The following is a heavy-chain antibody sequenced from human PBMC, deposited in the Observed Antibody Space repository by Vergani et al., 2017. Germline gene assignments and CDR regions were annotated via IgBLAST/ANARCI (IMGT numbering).Heavy chain of an antibody. V-gene: IGHV3-7*01. J-gene: IGHJ3*02. CDR3: ANSGFVGAFET. D-gene: IGHD2-21*01. CDR2: IMPDGSAT. Sequence: EVLLVESGGGLVQPGESLRLSCTASGFTFSDFWMTWVRQVPGKGLEWVANIMPDGSATMYADSLRGRFSISRDNAKNSLHLHRSSLRVEDTAVYFCANSGFVGAFETWGQGTMVTVSS. CDR1: GFTFSDFW.